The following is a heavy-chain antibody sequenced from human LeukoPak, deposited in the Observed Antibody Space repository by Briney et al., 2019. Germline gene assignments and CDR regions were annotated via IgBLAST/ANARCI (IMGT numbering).Heavy chain of an antibody. CDR1: GYTFTRYG. D-gene: IGHD6-13*01. CDR2: IIPIFSTA. CDR3: ARAKYSKGADAFDI. V-gene: IGHV1-69*13. Sequence: SVKGSCKATGYTFTRYGFYCVRQAPGQGLEWMGGIIPIFSTANYAQKFQGRVTITADESTRTAYMELSSLRSEDTAMYYCARAKYSKGADAFDIWGHRKMVTASS. J-gene: IGHJ3*02.